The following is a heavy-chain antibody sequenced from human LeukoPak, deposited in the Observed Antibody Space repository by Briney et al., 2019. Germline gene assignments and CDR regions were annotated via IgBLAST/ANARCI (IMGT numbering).Heavy chain of an antibody. CDR1: GGSFSGYY. Sequence: SETLSLTCAVYGGSFSGYYWSWIRQPAGKGLEWIGRIYTSGSTNYNPSLKSRVTISVDTSKNQFSLKLSSVTAADTAVYYCARDDGYNYLDYWGQGTLVTVSS. CDR3: ARDDGYNYLDY. V-gene: IGHV4-4*07. CDR2: IYTSGST. D-gene: IGHD5-24*01. J-gene: IGHJ4*02.